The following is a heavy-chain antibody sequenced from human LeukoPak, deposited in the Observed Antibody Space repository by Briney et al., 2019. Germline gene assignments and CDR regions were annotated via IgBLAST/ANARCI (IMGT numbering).Heavy chain of an antibody. CDR2: VFHSGTT. J-gene: IGHJ3*02. V-gene: IGHV4-59*08. CDR3: SRRMATVTDAFDI. D-gene: IGHD5-24*01. Sequence: SETLSLTCNVSGDSLTSNFWSWIRQTPGKGLEWIGYVFHSGTTNYSPSLKSRVTISLDTSKKQIYLRLASVTAADTALYYCSRRMATVTDAFDIWGRGTMVSVSS. CDR1: GDSLTSNF.